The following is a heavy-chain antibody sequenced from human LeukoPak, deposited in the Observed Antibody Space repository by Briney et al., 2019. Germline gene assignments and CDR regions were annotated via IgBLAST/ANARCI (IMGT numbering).Heavy chain of an antibody. V-gene: IGHV4-38-2*02. J-gene: IGHJ4*02. CDR2: IYHSGST. D-gene: IGHD4-17*01. CDR3: ARVKTYGYDY. Sequence: SETLSLTCTVSGYSISSGYYWGWIRQPPGKGLEWIGSIYHSGSTYYNPSLKSRVTISVDTSKNQFSLKLSSVTAADTAVYYCARVKTYGYDYWGQGTLVTVSS. CDR1: GYSISSGYY.